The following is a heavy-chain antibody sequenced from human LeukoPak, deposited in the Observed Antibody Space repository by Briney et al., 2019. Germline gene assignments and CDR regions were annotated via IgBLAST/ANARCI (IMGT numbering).Heavy chain of an antibody. CDR2: VNPDGSVK. V-gene: IGHV3-7*01. J-gene: IGHJ4*02. Sequence: GGSLRLSCAASGFTFGNHVMHWVRQAPGKGLEWVANVNPDGSVKHYVDSVKGRFTISRDNTKNSLYLEMNSLRAEDTAVYYCAKNFGWQQFDYWGQGTLVTVSS. D-gene: IGHD5-24*01. CDR3: AKNFGWQQFDY. CDR1: GFTFGNHV.